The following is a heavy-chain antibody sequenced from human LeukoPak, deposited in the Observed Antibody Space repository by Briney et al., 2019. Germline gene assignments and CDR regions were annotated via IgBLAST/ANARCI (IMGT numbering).Heavy chain of an antibody. CDR2: INHSGST. V-gene: IGHV4-34*01. D-gene: IGHD6-19*01. Sequence: PSETLSLTCAVYGGSFSGYHWSWIRQPPGKGLEWIGEINHSGSTNYNPSLKSRVTISVDTSKNQFSLKLGSVTAADTAVYYCARGRGRIAVAGTFFFDYWGQGTLVAVSS. CDR1: GGSFSGYH. CDR3: ARGRGRIAVAGTFFFDY. J-gene: IGHJ4*02.